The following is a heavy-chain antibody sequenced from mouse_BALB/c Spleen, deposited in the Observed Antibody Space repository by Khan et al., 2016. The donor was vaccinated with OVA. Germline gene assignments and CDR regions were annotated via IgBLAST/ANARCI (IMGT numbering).Heavy chain of an antibody. CDR3: ASHLTGSFAY. CDR1: GFTFSSYS. J-gene: IGHJ3*01. Sequence: EVQLVESGGDLVKPGGSLKLSCAASGFTFSSYSMSWVRQTPDKRLEWVATISSGGDYTYYPDSVKGRFTISRDNAKNPLYLQMSSLKSEDTAMYYCASHLTGSFAYGGQGTLVTVSA. D-gene: IGHD4-1*01. CDR2: ISSGGDYT. V-gene: IGHV5-6*01.